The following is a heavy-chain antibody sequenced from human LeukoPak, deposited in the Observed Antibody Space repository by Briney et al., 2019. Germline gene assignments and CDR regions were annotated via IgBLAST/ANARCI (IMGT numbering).Heavy chain of an antibody. CDR1: GSTFTRYY. V-gene: IGHV1-46*01. Sequence: ASVKVFCKASGSTFTRYYIHWVRQAPGQGLDWMGMINPSSGSTRFAQMFQDRVTMTRDTSTSAVYMELSSLTSEDTAMYYCARTYSSSWSYCDSWGQGTLVTVSS. CDR3: ARTYSSSWSYCDS. J-gene: IGHJ4*02. CDR2: INPSSGST. D-gene: IGHD6-13*01.